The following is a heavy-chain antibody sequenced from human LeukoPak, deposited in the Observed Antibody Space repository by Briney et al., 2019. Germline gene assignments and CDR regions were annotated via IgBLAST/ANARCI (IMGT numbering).Heavy chain of an antibody. CDR2: ISDSGGST. J-gene: IGHJ4*02. CDR1: GFTFSSYA. V-gene: IGHV3-23*01. CDR3: AKETRYCRGGSCYSAPFDY. Sequence: GGSLRLSCAASGFTFSSYAMSWVRQAPGKGLEWVSLISDSGGSTYYADPVKGRFTISRDNSKNTLYLQMNSLRADDTAVYYCAKETRYCRGGSCYSAPFDYWGQGTLVTVSS. D-gene: IGHD2-15*01.